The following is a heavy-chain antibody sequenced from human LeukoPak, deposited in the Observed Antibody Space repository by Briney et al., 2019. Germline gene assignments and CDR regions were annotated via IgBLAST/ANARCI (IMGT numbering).Heavy chain of an antibody. D-gene: IGHD3-10*02. Sequence: ASVKVSCKASGYTFTGYYMHWVRQAPGQGLEWMGWINPNSGGTNYAQKFQGRVTMTRDTSISTAYMELSRLRSDDTAVYYCAREYHYNYYVSGDDAFDIWGQGTMVTVSS. CDR3: AREYHYNYYVSGDDAFDI. CDR2: INPNSGGT. CDR1: GYTFTGYY. J-gene: IGHJ3*02. V-gene: IGHV1-2*02.